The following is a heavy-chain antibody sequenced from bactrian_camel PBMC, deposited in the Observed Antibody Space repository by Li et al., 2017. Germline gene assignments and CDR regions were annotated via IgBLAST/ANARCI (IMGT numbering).Heavy chain of an antibody. Sequence: QVQLVESGGGSVQAGGSLRLSCAASGYTYSSNCVGWFRQAPGKEREGVAAIYTRGGSTNYADFVKGRFAISQDNAKNTLYLQMNSLEPEDTAVYYCAARAPHLTLDQGCGYWGHGTQVTVS. V-gene: IGHV3S1*01. CDR3: AARAPHLTLDQGCGY. D-gene: IGHD5*01. CDR2: IYTRGGST. CDR1: GYTYSSNC. J-gene: IGHJ4*01.